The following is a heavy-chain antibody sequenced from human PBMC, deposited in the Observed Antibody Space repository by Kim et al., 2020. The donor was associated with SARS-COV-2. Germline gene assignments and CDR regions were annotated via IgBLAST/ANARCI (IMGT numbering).Heavy chain of an antibody. J-gene: IGHJ4*02. Sequence: GGSLRLSCAASGFTVSSNYMSWVRQAPGKGLEWVSVIYSGGSTYYADSVKGRFTISRDNSKNTLYLQMNSLRAEDTAVYYCARHYYDSSGYYYEGGWWDYWGQGTLVTVSS. CDR3: ARHYYDSSGYYYEGGWWDY. CDR2: IYSGGST. CDR1: GFTVSSNY. D-gene: IGHD3-22*01. V-gene: IGHV3-53*01.